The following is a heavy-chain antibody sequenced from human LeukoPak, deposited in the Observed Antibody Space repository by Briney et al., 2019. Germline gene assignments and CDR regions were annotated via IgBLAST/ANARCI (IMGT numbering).Heavy chain of an antibody. D-gene: IGHD5-18*01. V-gene: IGHV3-48*01. J-gene: IGHJ4*02. Sequence: GGSLRLSCAASGFTFSSYSMNWVRRAPGKGLEWVSYISSSSNTIYYADSVKGRFTISRDNAKNSLYLQMNSLRAEDTAVYYCARSYSFGISFFDYWGQGTLVTVSS. CDR3: ARSYSFGISFFDY. CDR1: GFTFSSYS. CDR2: ISSSSNTI.